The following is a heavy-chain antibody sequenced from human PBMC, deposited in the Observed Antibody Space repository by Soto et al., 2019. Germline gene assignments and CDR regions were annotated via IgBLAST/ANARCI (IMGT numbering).Heavy chain of an antibody. CDR3: ERAHVQAAMAAFDY. V-gene: IGHV3-33*01. D-gene: IGHD2-2*01. CDR1: GFTFSSYG. J-gene: IGHJ4*02. Sequence: GGSLRLSCAASGFTFSSYGMHWVRRAPGKGLEWVAVIWYDGSNKYYADSVKGRFTISRDNSKNTLYLQMNSLRAEDTAVYYCERAHVQAAMAAFDYWGQVPLVTAS. CDR2: IWYDGSNK.